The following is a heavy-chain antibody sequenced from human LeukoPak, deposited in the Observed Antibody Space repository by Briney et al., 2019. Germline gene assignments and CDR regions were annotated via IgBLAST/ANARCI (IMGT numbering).Heavy chain of an antibody. CDR3: ARHASYYDITGYYYYFDY. CDR1: GGSISSTTHY. J-gene: IGHJ4*02. Sequence: SETLSLTCTVSGGSISSTTHYWGWIRQPPGKGLEWIGTISYGGNTYSNPSLKSRVTISVDTSKNQSSLKLSSVTAADTAVYYCARHASYYDITGYYYYFDYWGQGTLVTVSS. D-gene: IGHD3-22*01. V-gene: IGHV4-39*01. CDR2: ISYGGNT.